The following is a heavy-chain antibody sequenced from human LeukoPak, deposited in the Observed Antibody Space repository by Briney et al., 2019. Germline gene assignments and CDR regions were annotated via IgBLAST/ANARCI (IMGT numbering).Heavy chain of an antibody. CDR2: IYYSGST. CDR1: GFTFSSYC. D-gene: IGHD6-19*01. J-gene: IGHJ4*02. Sequence: GSLRLSCAASGFTFSSYCMVWLRQTPGKGLEWIVYIYYSGSTNYHPSLESRVTIAVETSKNQFSLRLSSVTAAETAVYYCARESGSGWGYYFDYWGQGTLVTVSS. V-gene: IGHV4-59*01. CDR3: ARESGSGWGYYFDY.